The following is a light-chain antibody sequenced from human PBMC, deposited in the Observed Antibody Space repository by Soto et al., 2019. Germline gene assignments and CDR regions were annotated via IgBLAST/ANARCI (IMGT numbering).Light chain of an antibody. CDR3: QQRSNWPYT. V-gene: IGKV3-11*01. CDR2: DAS. CDR1: QSVSRD. J-gene: IGKJ2*01. Sequence: EIVLTQSPATLSLSPGERATLSCRASQSVSRDLAWYQQKPGQAPRLLIYDASNRATGIPARFSASGSGTYFTLTIGSLEPEDFAVYYCQQRSNWPYTFGQGTKLEIK.